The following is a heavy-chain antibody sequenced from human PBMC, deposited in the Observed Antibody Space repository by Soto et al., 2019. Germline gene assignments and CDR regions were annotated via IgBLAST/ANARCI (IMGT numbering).Heavy chain of an antibody. CDR2: IYYDGSNK. V-gene: IGHV3-30*03. CDR1: GFTFSSYG. CDR3: ARDPLVGAPDYFDY. J-gene: IGHJ4*02. D-gene: IGHD1-26*01. Sequence: GGSLRLSCAASGFTFSSYGMHWVRQAPGKGLEWVAVIYYDGSNKYYADSVKGRFTISRDNSKNTLYLQMNSLRAEDTAVYYCARDPLVGAPDYFDYWGQGTLVTVSS.